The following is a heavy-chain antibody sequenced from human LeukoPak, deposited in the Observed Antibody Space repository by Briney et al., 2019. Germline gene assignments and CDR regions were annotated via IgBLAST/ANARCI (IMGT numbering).Heavy chain of an antibody. V-gene: IGHV1-18*01. CDR3: ARTASYYYDSSGYPIDY. Sequence: GASVKVSCKASGYTFTNYGISWVRQAPGQGLEWMGWINVYSGNTNYAQKLQGRVTMTTDTSTSTAYMELRSLRSDDTAVYYCARTASYYYDSSGYPIDYWGQGPLVTVSS. CDR1: GYTFTNYG. CDR2: INVYSGNT. D-gene: IGHD3-22*01. J-gene: IGHJ4*02.